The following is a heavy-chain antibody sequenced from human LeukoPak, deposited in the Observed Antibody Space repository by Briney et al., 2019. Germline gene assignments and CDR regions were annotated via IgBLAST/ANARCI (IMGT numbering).Heavy chain of an antibody. J-gene: IGHJ4*02. CDR2: ISAYNGNT. V-gene: IGHV1-18*01. Sequence: ASVKVSCKASGYTFTSYGISWVRQALGQGLEWMGWISAYNGNTNYAQKLQGRVTMTTDTSTSTAYMELRSLRSDDTAVYYCGVVVAATPFDYWGQGTLVTVSS. D-gene: IGHD2-15*01. CDR1: GYTFTSYG. CDR3: GVVVAATPFDY.